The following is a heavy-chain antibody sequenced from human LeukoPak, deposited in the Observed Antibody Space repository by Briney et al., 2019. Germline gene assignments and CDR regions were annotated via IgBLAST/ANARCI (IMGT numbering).Heavy chain of an antibody. J-gene: IGHJ4*02. CDR3: ARGLSGSYQIDY. V-gene: IGHV4-59*01. CDR2: IYDSEST. Sequence: SETLSLTCTVSGGSISSYFWNWIRQPPGKGLEWIGYIYDSESTNYNPSLKSRVTISVDTSKNQFSLKLSSVTAADTAAYYCARGLSGSYQIDYWGQGTLVTVSS. D-gene: IGHD1-26*01. CDR1: GGSISSYF.